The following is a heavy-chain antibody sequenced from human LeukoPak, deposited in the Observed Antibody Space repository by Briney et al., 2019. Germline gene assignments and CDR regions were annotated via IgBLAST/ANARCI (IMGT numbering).Heavy chain of an antibody. V-gene: IGHV3-30*18. CDR3: AKDGQGFDY. CDR2: ISYDGSNK. Sequence: GGSLRLSCAASGFTFSSYGMHWVRQAPGKRLEWVAVISYDGSNKYYADSVKGRFTISRDNSKSTLYLQMNSLRAEDTAVYYCAKDGQGFDYWGQGTLVTVSS. CDR1: GFTFSSYG. J-gene: IGHJ4*02.